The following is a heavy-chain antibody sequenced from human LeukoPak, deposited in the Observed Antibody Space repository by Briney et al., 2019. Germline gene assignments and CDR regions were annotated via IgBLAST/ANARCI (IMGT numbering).Heavy chain of an antibody. CDR3: ARDRADYDFWSGYPLSLRFDP. CDR1: GYTFTSYG. J-gene: IGHJ5*02. D-gene: IGHD3-3*01. Sequence: GASVKVSCKASGYTFTSYGISWVRQAPGQGLEWMGWISAYNGNTNYAQKLQGRVTMTTDTSTSTAYMELRSLRSDDTAVYYCARDRADYDFWSGYPLSLRFDPWGQGTLVTVSS. V-gene: IGHV1-18*01. CDR2: ISAYNGNT.